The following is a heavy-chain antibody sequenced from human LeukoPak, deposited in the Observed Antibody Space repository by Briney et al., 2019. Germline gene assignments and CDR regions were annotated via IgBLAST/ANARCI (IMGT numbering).Heavy chain of an antibody. CDR2: ISSSSSYI. J-gene: IGHJ4*02. CDR3: AVEMANDY. Sequence: GGSLRLSCAASGFTFSSYSMNWVRQAPGKGLEWVSSISSSSSYIYYADSVKGRFTISRDNSKNTLYLQMNSLRAEDTAVYYCAVEMANDYWGQGTLVTVSS. CDR1: GFTFSSYS. D-gene: IGHD5-24*01. V-gene: IGHV3-21*01.